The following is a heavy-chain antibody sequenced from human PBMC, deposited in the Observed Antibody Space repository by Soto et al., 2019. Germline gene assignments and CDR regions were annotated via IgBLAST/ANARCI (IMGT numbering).Heavy chain of an antibody. CDR1: GFTFSSYA. Sequence: GGSLRLSCAASGFTFSSYAMHWVRQAPGKGLEWVAVISYDGSNKYYADSVKGRFTISRDNSRNTLYLQMNSLRAEDTAVYYCARDGYYYDSSGYYSVIDYWGQGTLVTVSS. V-gene: IGHV3-30-3*01. CDR3: ARDGYYYDSSGYYSVIDY. J-gene: IGHJ4*02. D-gene: IGHD3-22*01. CDR2: ISYDGSNK.